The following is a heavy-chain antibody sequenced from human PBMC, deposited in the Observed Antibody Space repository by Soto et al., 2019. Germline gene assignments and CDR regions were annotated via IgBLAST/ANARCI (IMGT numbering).Heavy chain of an antibody. CDR2: VHYSWGS. CDR1: GGSISSYH. V-gene: IGHV4-59*08. Sequence: QVQLQESGPGLVKPSETLSLSCTVSGGSISSYHWSWIRQTPGKGLEWIGYVHYSWGSNYNPSLKSRVAISLDTSKGQFSLQLTSVTATDTAVYYCARQGFGALNGLVDVWGQGTTVTVSS. CDR3: ARQGFGALNGLVDV. D-gene: IGHD3-10*01. J-gene: IGHJ6*02.